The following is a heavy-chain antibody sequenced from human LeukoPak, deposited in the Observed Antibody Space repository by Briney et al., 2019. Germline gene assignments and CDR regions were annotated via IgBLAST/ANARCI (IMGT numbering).Heavy chain of an antibody. J-gene: IGHJ4*02. D-gene: IGHD6-19*01. CDR3: ARESGIAVADSFDY. V-gene: IGHV3-7*01. Sequence: GGSLRLSCAASGFTFSSYWMSWVRQAPGKGLEWVANIKQDGSEKYYVDSVKGRFTITRDNSKNTLYLQMNSLRAEDTAVYYCARESGIAVADSFDYWGQGTLVTVSS. CDR1: GFTFSSYW. CDR2: IKQDGSEK.